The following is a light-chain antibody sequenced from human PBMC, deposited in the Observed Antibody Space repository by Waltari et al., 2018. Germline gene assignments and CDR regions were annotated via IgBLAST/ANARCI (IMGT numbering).Light chain of an antibody. CDR3: QQRSNWPIV. CDR2: DST. CDR1: QGVGSQ. J-gene: IGKJ5*01. V-gene: IGKV3-11*01. Sequence: EIVLTQSPATLSLSPGERATLSCRARQGVGSQLVWYHQRPGQAPRLLIYDSTNRATGIPARFSGSGSGTDFSLSISSLEPEDFGVYYCQQRSNWPIVFGQGTRLEIK.